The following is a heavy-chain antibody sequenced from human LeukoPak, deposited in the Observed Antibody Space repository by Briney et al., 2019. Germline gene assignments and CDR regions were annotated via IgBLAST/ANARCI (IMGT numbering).Heavy chain of an antibody. CDR3: ARHVPTGSWLVDY. Sequence: SETLSLTCTVSGGSISSSSYYWGWIRQPPGTGLEWIGSIYYSGSTYYNPSLKSRVTISVDTSKNQFSLKLSSVTAADTAVYYCARHVPTGSWLVDYWGQGTLVTVSS. V-gene: IGHV4-39*01. CDR1: GGSISSSSYY. D-gene: IGHD6-19*01. CDR2: IYYSGST. J-gene: IGHJ4*02.